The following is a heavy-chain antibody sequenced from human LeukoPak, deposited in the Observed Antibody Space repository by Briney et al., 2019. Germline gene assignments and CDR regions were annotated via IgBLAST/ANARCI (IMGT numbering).Heavy chain of an antibody. CDR1: GFTVRNNY. D-gene: IGHD5-24*01. CDR2: IYSGGGT. J-gene: IGHJ4*02. CDR3: TRVFAYNYGDFDN. Sequence: AGGSLRLSCEASGFTVRNNYMTWVRQAPGKGLEWVSVIYSGGGTYYADSVKDRFTISRDNSKNTLFLQMNSLRVEDSAVYYCTRVFAYNYGDFDNWGQGTLVAVSS. V-gene: IGHV3-66*01.